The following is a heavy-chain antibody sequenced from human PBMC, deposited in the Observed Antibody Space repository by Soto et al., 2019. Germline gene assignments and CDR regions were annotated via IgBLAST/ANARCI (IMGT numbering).Heavy chain of an antibody. V-gene: IGHV4-39*01. CDR2: FFIGGNT. CDR3: ARHKDCSGGSCYGIDY. J-gene: IGHJ4*02. CDR1: GGSISSTTYY. D-gene: IGHD2-15*01. Sequence: SETLSLTCTVSGGSISSTTYYWGWMRQPPGKGLEWIASFFIGGNTYYNPSLKSRVTISVDTSKNQFSLKLNSVTAADTAVYYCARHKDCSGGSCYGIDYWGQGTLVT.